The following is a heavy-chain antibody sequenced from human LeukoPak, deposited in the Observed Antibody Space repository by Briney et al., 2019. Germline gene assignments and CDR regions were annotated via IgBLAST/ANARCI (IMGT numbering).Heavy chain of an antibody. J-gene: IGHJ5*02. CDR1: GGSFSGYY. D-gene: IGHD6-19*01. V-gene: IGHV4-34*01. CDR3: ARERSIAVAGKIWFDP. Sequence: SETLSLTCAVYGGSFSGYYWSWIRQPPGKGLEWIGEINHSGSTNYNPSLKGRVTISVDTSKNQFSLKLSSVTAADTAVYYCARERSIAVAGKIWFDPWGQGTLVTVSS. CDR2: INHSGST.